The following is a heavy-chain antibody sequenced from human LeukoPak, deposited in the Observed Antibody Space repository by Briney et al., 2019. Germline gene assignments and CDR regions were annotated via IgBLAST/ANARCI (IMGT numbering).Heavy chain of an antibody. CDR3: ARQGAHTSGWTFDY. D-gene: IGHD6-19*01. CDR2: INQRGST. J-gene: IGHJ4*02. CDR1: GDSISTYY. Sequence: SETLSLTCTVSGDSISTYYWSWIRQTPEKGLEWIGEINQRGSTDYNPSLKSRVTISVDTSNNQFSLTLTSVTAADTAVYYCARQGAHTSGWTFDYWGQGIVVTVSS. V-gene: IGHV4-34*01.